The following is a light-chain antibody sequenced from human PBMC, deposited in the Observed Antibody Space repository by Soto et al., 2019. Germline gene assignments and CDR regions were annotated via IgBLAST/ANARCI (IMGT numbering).Light chain of an antibody. V-gene: IGLV2-14*01. Sequence: QSVLTQPASVSGSPGQSITISCTGTSSDIGAYKYVSWYQQHPGKAPKLLIFEVSHRPSGVSNRFSGSKSGSTASLTISGLQAEDEADYYCLSYTSISARVSGTGTKVTVL. CDR2: EVS. CDR3: LSYTSISARV. J-gene: IGLJ1*01. CDR1: SSDIGAYKY.